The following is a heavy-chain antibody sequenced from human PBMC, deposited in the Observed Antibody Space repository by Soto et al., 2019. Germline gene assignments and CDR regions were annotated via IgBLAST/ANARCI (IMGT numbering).Heavy chain of an antibody. Sequence: ESLKISCKGSGDKFNTYWINWVRQMPGKGLEWMGRIDVSDSYTNYSPSFQGHVSISADKSTSTVYLQWSSLKAADTAMYYCAKRRVGDAFDVWGQGTMVTVS. CDR2: IDVSDSYT. D-gene: IGHD1-26*01. CDR3: AKRRVGDAFDV. CDR1: GDKFNTYW. J-gene: IGHJ3*01. V-gene: IGHV5-10-1*01.